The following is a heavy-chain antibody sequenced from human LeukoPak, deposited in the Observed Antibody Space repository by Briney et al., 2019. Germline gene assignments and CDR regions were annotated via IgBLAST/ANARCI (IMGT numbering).Heavy chain of an antibody. D-gene: IGHD2-2*01. CDR2: ILGGAGST. CDR3: AHGTMYQLDY. J-gene: IGHJ4*02. CDR1: GFSFSSDG. V-gene: IGHV3-23*01. Sequence: GGSLRLSCSASGFSFSSDGMSWVRQAPGKVLEWVSGILGGAGSTYYADSVKGRFTISRDNSKNTLYLQMNSLRAEDTAVYYCAHGTMYQLDYWGQGTLVTVSS.